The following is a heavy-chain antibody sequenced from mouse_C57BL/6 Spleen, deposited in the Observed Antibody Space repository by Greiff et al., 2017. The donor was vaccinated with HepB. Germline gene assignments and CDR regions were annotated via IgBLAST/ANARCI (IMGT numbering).Heavy chain of an antibody. CDR2: IDPHSGGT. V-gene: IGHV1-72*01. CDR3: ARWGTTNWYFDV. J-gene: IGHJ1*03. Sequence: QVQLKESGAELVKPGASVKLSCKASGYTFTSYWMHWVKQRPGRGLEWIGRIDPHSGGTKYNEKFKSKATLTVDKPSSTAYMQLSSLTSEDSAVYYCARWGTTNWYFDVWGTGTTVTVSS. D-gene: IGHD1-1*01. CDR1: GYTFTSYW.